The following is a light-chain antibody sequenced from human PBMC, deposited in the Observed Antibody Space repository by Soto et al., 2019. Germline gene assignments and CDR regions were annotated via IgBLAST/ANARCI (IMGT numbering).Light chain of an antibody. CDR3: QQFSSHSST. CDR1: QSIRKW. CDR2: KAS. V-gene: IGKV1-5*03. J-gene: IGKJ2*01. Sequence: DIQMTQSPSTLSASVGDRVTITCRASQSIRKWLAWYQHKPGQAPKLLIYKASILESGVPSRFSGSGSETDFTLSINSLQPDDFATYYCQQFSSHSSTFGQGTKLEIK.